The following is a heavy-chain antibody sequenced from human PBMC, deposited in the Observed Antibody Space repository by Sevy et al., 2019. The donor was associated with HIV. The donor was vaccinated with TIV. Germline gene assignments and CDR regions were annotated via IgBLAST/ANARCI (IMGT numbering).Heavy chain of an antibody. V-gene: IGHV3-66*02. Sequence: GSLRLSCAASGFTVGSTYMSWVRQAPGKGLEWVSIIYSGGNTYYADSVKGRFIISRDDSRNTLYLQMNSLRGEDTAVYFCAREATRYCSGGDCSRRNYYFYMDIWGKGTTVTVSS. CDR3: AREATRYCSGGDCSRRNYYFYMDI. CDR1: GFTVGSTY. CDR2: IYSGGNT. J-gene: IGHJ6*03. D-gene: IGHD2-15*01.